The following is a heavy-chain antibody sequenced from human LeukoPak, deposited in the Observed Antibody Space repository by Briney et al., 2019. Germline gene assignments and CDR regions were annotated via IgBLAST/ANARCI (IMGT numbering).Heavy chain of an antibody. CDR3: ARGWELRGDYFDY. CDR1: GGTFSSYA. D-gene: IGHD1-26*01. J-gene: IGHJ4*02. CDR2: IIPIFGTA. V-gene: IGHV1-69*13. Sequence: SVKVSCKASGGTFSSYAISWVRQAPGQGLEWMGGIIPIFGTANYAQKFQGRVTITADESTSTAYMELSSLRSEDTAVYYCARGWELRGDYFDYWGQGTLVTVSS.